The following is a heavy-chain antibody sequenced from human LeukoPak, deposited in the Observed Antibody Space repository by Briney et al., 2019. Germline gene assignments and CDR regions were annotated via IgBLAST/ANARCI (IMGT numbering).Heavy chain of an antibody. Sequence: SLRLSCAASGFTFDDYAMHWARQAPGKGLEWVSGISWNSGSIGYADSVKGRFTISRDNAKNSLYLQMNSLRAEDMALYYCAKDLGYCSSTSCYTFSGFDYWGQGTLVTVSS. V-gene: IGHV3-9*03. CDR2: ISWNSGSI. J-gene: IGHJ4*02. CDR3: AKDLGYCSSTSCYTFSGFDY. CDR1: GFTFDDYA. D-gene: IGHD2-2*02.